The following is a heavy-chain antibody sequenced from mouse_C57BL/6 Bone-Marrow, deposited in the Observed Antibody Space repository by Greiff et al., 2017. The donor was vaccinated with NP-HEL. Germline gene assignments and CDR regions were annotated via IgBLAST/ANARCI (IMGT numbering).Heavy chain of an antibody. CDR3: ARAGFITTVVGNY. CDR1: GYTFTSYW. D-gene: IGHD1-1*01. V-gene: IGHV1-64*01. J-gene: IGHJ2*01. CDR2: IHPNSGST. Sequence: QVQLQQPGAELVKPGASVKLSCKASGYTFTSYWMHWVKQRPGQGLEWIGMIHPNSGSTNYNEKFKSKATLTVDKSSSTAYMQLSSLTSEDSAVYYCARAGFITTVVGNYWGQGTTLTVSS.